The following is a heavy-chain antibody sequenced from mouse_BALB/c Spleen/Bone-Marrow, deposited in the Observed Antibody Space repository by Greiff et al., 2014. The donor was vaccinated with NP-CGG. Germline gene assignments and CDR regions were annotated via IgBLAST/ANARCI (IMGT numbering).Heavy chain of an antibody. J-gene: IGHJ3*01. Sequence: VQLQQSGAELMKPGASVKISCKATGYTFSRYWIEWVKQRPGHGLEWIGEILPGSGSTNYNEKFKGKATFTADTSSNTAYTQLSSLTSEDSAVYYCARNYGNYVWFANWGQGTLVTVSA. CDR2: ILPGSGST. D-gene: IGHD2-1*01. CDR1: GYTFSRYW. CDR3: ARNYGNYVWFAN. V-gene: IGHV1-9*01.